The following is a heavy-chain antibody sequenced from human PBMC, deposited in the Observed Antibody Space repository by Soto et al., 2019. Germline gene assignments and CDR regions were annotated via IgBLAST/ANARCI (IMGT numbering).Heavy chain of an antibody. CDR3: ARDELTGCYFDWGPGTMGFYYYCMDV. CDR2: ISAYNGNT. J-gene: IGHJ6*02. V-gene: IGHV1-18*01. Sequence: GASVKVSCKASGYTFTSYGISWVRQAPGQGLEWMGWISAYNGNTNYAQKLQGRVTMTTDTSTSTAYMELRSLRSDDTAVYYWARDELTGCYFDWGPGTMGFYYYCMDVWGQGTTVTVSS. D-gene: IGHD3-9*01. CDR1: GYTFTSYG.